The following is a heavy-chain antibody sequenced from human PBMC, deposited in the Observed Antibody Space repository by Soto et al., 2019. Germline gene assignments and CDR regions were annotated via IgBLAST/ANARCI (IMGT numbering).Heavy chain of an antibody. CDR1: GFSLSTSGMC. Sequence: SGPTLVNPTQTLTLTCTFSGFSLSTSGMCVSWIRQPPGKALEWLARIDWDDDKYYSTSLKTRLTISKDTSKNQVVLTMTNMNPVDTATYYCARIRSVGQQLVIDYWGQGALVTVSS. CDR3: ARIRSVGQQLVIDY. V-gene: IGHV2-70*11. CDR2: IDWDDDK. D-gene: IGHD6-13*01. J-gene: IGHJ4*02.